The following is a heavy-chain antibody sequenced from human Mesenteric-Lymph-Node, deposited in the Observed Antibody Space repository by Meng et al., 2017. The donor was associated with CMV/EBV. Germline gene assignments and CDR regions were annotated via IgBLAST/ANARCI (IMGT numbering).Heavy chain of an antibody. D-gene: IGHD2-2*01. CDR2: ISSSSSYI. Sequence: TLSSDSMNWVRQAPGKGLEWVSSISSSSSYIYYADSVKGRFTISRDNAKNSLYLQMNSLRAEDTAVYYCATPSVRGYCSSTSCPVDYWGQGTLVTVSS. CDR3: ATPSVRGYCSSTSCPVDY. CDR1: TLSSDS. J-gene: IGHJ4*02. V-gene: IGHV3-21*01.